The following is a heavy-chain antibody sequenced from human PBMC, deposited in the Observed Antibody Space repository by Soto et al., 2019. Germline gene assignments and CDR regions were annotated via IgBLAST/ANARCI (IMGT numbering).Heavy chain of an antibody. CDR2: ISYDGRYI. D-gene: IGHD3-10*01. CDR1: GFTFSSYA. CDR3: AKDLHWFAMDV. J-gene: IGHJ6*02. Sequence: PGGSLRLSCAASGFTFSSYAMHWVRQAPGKGLEKVAVISYDGRYIHYADSVKGRFTFSRDNSMNTLYLQMNSLRADDTAIYYCAKDLHWFAMDVWGQGTTVTVSS. V-gene: IGHV3-30*04.